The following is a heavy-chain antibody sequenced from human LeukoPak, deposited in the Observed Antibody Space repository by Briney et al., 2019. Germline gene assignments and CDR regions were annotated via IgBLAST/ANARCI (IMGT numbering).Heavy chain of an antibody. D-gene: IGHD3-10*01. CDR3: ARVRPLITMVRGVISH. J-gene: IGHJ4*02. V-gene: IGHV4-34*01. Sequence: PSETLSLTCAVYGGSFSGYYWSWIRQPPGKGLEWIGEINHSGSTNYHPSLKSRVTISVDTSKNQFSLKLSSVTAADTAVYYCARVRPLITMVRGVISHWGQGTLVTVSS. CDR1: GGSFSGYY. CDR2: INHSGST.